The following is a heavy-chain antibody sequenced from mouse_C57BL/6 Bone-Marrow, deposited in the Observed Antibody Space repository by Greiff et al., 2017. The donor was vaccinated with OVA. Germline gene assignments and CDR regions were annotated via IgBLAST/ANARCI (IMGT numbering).Heavy chain of an antibody. D-gene: IGHD1-1*02. V-gene: IGHV1-74*01. CDR2: IHPSDSDT. J-gene: IGHJ3*01. Sequence: VQLQQPGAELVKPGASVKVSCKASGYTFTSYWMHWVKQRPGQGLEWIGRIHPSDSDTHYNQQFKGKATLTVDKSSSTAYMQRSSLTAEAAAVYDCGIEVAWYAGRGPGTLVT. CDR3: GIEVAWYAG. CDR1: GYTFTSYW.